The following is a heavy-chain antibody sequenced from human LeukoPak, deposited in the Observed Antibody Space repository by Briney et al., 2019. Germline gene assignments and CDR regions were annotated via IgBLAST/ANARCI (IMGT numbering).Heavy chain of an antibody. Sequence: GGSLRLSCAASGFTFSSYAMSWVRQAPGKGLEWVSAISGSGGSTYYADSVKGRFTISRDNSKNTLYLQMNSLRAEDTAVYYCAKDTAYCGGDCYDAFDIWGQGTMVTVSS. CDR2: ISGSGGST. CDR3: AKDTAYCGGDCYDAFDI. CDR1: GFTFSSYA. V-gene: IGHV3-23*01. D-gene: IGHD2-21*02. J-gene: IGHJ3*02.